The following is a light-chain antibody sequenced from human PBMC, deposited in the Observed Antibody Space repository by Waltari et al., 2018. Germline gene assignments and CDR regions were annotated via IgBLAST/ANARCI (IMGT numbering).Light chain of an antibody. Sequence: DIQMTQSPSSVSASVGDTVTITCRASQSISAWLAWYQQNPGKAPKLLISAAFNLQSGVPSRFSGSRSGTDFSLTISSLQPEDFATYYCQQCNTLPFAFGGGTTVEIK. CDR1: QSISAW. V-gene: IGKV1D-12*01. J-gene: IGKJ4*01. CDR3: QQCNTLPFA. CDR2: AAF.